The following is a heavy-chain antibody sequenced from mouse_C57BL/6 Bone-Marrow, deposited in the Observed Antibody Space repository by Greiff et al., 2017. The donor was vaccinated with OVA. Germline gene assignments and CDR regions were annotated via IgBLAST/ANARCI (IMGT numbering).Heavy chain of an antibody. CDR1: GYTFTSYW. D-gene: IGHD1-1*02. CDR3: ARERYYDSFDY. CDR2: IDPSDSYT. V-gene: IGHV1-69*01. Sequence: LQPGAELVMPGASVKLSCKASGYTFTSYWMHWVKQRPGQGLEWIGEIDPSDSYTNYNQKFKGKSTLTVDKSSSTAYMQLSSLTSEDSAVYYCARERYYDSFDYWGQGTTLTVSS. J-gene: IGHJ2*01.